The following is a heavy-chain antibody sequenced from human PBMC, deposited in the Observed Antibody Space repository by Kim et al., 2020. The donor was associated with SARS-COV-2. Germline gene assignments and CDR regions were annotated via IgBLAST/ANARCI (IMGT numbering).Heavy chain of an antibody. CDR2: ISAYNGNT. J-gene: IGHJ4*02. V-gene: IGHV1-18*04. CDR1: GYTFTSYG. CDR3: ARDMIAPPGSCGGDCYAIIDY. D-gene: IGHD2-21*02. Sequence: ASVKVSCKASGYTFTSYGISWVRQAPGQGLEWMGWISAYNGNTNYAQKLQGRVTMTTDTSTSTAYMELRSLRSDDTAVYYCARDMIAPPGSCGGDCYAIIDYWGQGSLVTVSS.